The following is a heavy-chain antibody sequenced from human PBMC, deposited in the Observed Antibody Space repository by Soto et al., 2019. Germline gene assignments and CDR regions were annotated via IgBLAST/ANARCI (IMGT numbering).Heavy chain of an antibody. J-gene: IGHJ4*02. CDR3: ARRYCSGGSCYSGFDN. CDR2: IYYSGGT. CDR1: GASITTTNYY. D-gene: IGHD2-15*01. V-gene: IGHV4-61*05. Sequence: SETLSLTCTVSGASITTTNYYWAWIRQPPGKGLEWIGYIYYSGGTNYNPSLKSRVTISMDTSKNQFSLNLSSVTAADTAVYYCARRYCSGGSCYSGFDNWGQGTPVTVSS.